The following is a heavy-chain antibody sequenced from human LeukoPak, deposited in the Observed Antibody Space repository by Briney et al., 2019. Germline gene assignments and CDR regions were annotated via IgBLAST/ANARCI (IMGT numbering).Heavy chain of an antibody. CDR3: TRRAARWQFDL. CDR1: GFNFDDYA. J-gene: IGHJ2*01. D-gene: IGHD5-24*01. CDR2: INWKTGNG. Sequence: GRSLRLSCAVSGFNFDDYAMHWVRQAPGRGLEWVSGINWKTGNGIYADSVKGRFTISRDNAENSLYLQMSSLRAEDTALYYCTRRAARWQFDLWGRGTLLTVSS. V-gene: IGHV3-9*01.